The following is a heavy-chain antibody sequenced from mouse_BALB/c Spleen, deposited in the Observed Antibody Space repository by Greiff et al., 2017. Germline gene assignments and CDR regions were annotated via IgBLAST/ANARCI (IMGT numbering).Heavy chain of an antibody. CDR2: ISSGGSYT. Sequence: EVQVVESGGGLVKPGGSLKLSCAASGFTFSSYTMSWVRQTPEKRLEWVATISSGGSYTYYPDSVKGRFTISRDNAKNTLYLQMSSLKSEDTAMYYCTRDGVLGRFAYWGEGTLVTVSA. CDR3: TRDGVLGRFAY. CDR1: GFTFSSYT. J-gene: IGHJ3*01. D-gene: IGHD4-1*01. V-gene: IGHV5-6-4*01.